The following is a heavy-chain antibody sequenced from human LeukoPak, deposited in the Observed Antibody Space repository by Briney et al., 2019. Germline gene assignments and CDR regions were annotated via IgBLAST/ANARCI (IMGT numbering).Heavy chain of an antibody. J-gene: IGHJ4*02. CDR3: AKASDFDSSGFPIDLFDF. D-gene: IGHD3-22*01. CDR1: GFTFSTFD. Sequence: GGSLRLACAASGFTFSTFDMSWVRQAPGKGLQWVSTISGAGGTTLFADSVKGRFSISRDNSNSKVFLQMNSLRVEDTAVYYCAKASDFDSSGFPIDLFDFGGKGLLVSVAS. CDR2: ISGAGGTT. V-gene: IGHV3-23*01.